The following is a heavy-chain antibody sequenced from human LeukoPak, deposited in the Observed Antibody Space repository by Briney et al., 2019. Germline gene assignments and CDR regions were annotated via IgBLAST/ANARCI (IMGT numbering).Heavy chain of an antibody. D-gene: IGHD1-26*01. CDR1: GFSFSRSW. Sequence: GGSLRLSCAASGFSFSRSWMNWIRQAPGKGLEFVANIKEDGGRENFASSVKGRFTISRDNAKDSLYLQMNNLRVEDTAVYYCARDGGYSAFDYCGQGDLVTVSS. CDR3: ARDGGYSAFDY. J-gene: IGHJ4*02. V-gene: IGHV3-7*01. CDR2: IKEDGGRE.